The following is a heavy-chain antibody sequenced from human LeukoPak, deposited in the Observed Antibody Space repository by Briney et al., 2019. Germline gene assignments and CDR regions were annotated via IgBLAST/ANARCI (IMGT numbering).Heavy chain of an antibody. J-gene: IGHJ4*02. CDR2: IRYDGSNK. Sequence: GGSLRLSCAASGFTFSSYGMHWVRQAPGKGLEWVAFIRYDGSNKYYADSVKGRFTISRDNSKNTLYLQMNSLRAEDTAVYYCAKGSLRTVNLLDYWGQGTLVTVSS. CDR1: GFTFSSYG. D-gene: IGHD4-11*01. CDR3: AKGSLRTVNLLDY. V-gene: IGHV3-30*02.